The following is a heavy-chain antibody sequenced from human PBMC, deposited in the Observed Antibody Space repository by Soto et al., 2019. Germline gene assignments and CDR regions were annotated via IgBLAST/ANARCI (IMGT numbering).Heavy chain of an antibody. J-gene: IGHJ6*02. Sequence: ASVKVSCKASGYTFTSYDINWVRQATGQGLEWMGWMNPNSGNTGYAQKFQGRGTMTRNTSISTAYMELSSLRSEDTAVYYCARGVGRGYSYGYRPAPGNYYYGMDVWGQGTTVTVSS. CDR2: MNPNSGNT. CDR3: ARGVGRGYSYGYRPAPGNYYYGMDV. V-gene: IGHV1-8*01. CDR1: GYTFTSYD. D-gene: IGHD5-18*01.